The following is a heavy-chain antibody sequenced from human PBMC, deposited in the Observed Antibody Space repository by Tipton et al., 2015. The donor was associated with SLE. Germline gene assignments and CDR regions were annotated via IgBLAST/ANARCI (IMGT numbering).Heavy chain of an antibody. CDR2: INHSGST. V-gene: IGHV4-34*01. CDR1: GGSFSGYY. CDR3: ARLLEYDFWSGYPQYYYYYTDV. D-gene: IGHD3-3*01. Sequence: TLSLTCAVYGGSFSGYYWSWIRQPPGKGLEWIGEINHSGSTNYNPSLKSRVTISVDTSKNQFSLKLSSVTAADTAVYYCARLLEYDFWSGYPQYYYYYTDVWDKGATVTDSS. J-gene: IGHJ6*03.